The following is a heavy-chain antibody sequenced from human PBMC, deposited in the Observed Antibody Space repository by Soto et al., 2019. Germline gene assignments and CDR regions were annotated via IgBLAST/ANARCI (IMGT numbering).Heavy chain of an antibody. J-gene: IGHJ5*02. CDR2: VNRGGRT. V-gene: IGHV4-34*01. CDR1: GAAFSDYT. D-gene: IGHD3-16*02. Sequence: KTSETLSLTCGLSGAAFSDYTWSWVRQAPGGGLHWIGEVNRGGRTKYSPSLERRLTISVDPSRNQVSLELRAVTAADTAIYYCARLNEDNVWGTYRYLDLWGQGTRVTVSS. CDR3: ARLNEDNVWGTYRYLDL.